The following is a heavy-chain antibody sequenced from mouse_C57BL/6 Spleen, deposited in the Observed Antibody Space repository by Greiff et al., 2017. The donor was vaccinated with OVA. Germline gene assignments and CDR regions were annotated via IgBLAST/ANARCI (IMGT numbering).Heavy chain of an antibody. Sequence: VQLQQSGPELVKPGASVKISCKASGYSFTGYYMNWVKQSPEKSLEWIGEINPSTGGTTYNQKFKAKATLTVDKSSSTAYMQLKSLTSEDSAVYYCARGGNAMDYWGQGTSVTVSS. CDR2: INPSTGGT. J-gene: IGHJ4*01. V-gene: IGHV1-42*01. CDR1: GYSFTGYY. CDR3: ARGGNAMDY.